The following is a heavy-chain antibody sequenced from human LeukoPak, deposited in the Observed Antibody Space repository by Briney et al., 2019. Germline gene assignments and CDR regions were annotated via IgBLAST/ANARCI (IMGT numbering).Heavy chain of an antibody. Sequence: GRSLRLSCAASGFTVSSNYMSWVRQAPGKGLEWVSVIYSGGSTYYADSVKGRFTISRDNSKNTLYLQMDSLRAEDTAVYYCAAAGSDYYYMDVWGKGTTVTVSS. V-gene: IGHV3-53*01. J-gene: IGHJ6*03. CDR1: GFTVSSNY. CDR2: IYSGGST. D-gene: IGHD6-13*01. CDR3: AAAGSDYYYMDV.